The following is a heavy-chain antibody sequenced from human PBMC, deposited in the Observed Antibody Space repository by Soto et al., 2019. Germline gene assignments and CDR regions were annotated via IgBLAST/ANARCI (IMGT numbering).Heavy chain of an antibody. CDR3: ARGYSGNSGVFDF. D-gene: IGHD5-12*01. J-gene: IGHJ4*02. CDR1: GFTFSSYG. CDR2: IWYDGSNK. V-gene: IGHV3-33*01. Sequence: GGSLRLSCAASGFTFSSYGMHWVRQAPGKGLEWVAVIWYDGSNKYYADSVKGRFTISRDNSKNTLYLQMNSLRAEDTAVYYCARGYSGNSGVFDFWGQGTLVTVSS.